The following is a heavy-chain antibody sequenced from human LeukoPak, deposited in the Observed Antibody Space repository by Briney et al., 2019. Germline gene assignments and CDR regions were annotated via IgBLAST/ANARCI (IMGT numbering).Heavy chain of an antibody. CDR1: GGTFSSYA. Sequence: SVKVSCKASGGTFSSYAISWVRQAPGQGLEWMGRIIPIFGTANYAQKFQGRVTITTDESTSTAYMELSSLRSEDTAVYYCARSYYDSSGSGYYYYYMDVWGKGTTATVSS. CDR2: IIPIFGTA. J-gene: IGHJ6*03. CDR3: ARSYYDSSGSGYYYYYMDV. V-gene: IGHV1-69*05. D-gene: IGHD3-22*01.